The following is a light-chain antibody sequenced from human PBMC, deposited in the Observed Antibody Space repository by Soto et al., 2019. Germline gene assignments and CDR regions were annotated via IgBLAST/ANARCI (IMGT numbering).Light chain of an antibody. CDR3: SSYTGSSTYVV. V-gene: IGLV2-14*01. CDR2: DVS. CDR1: SSDVCGYNY. J-gene: IGLJ2*01. Sequence: QSALTQPASVSGSPGQSITISCTGTSSDVCGYNYVSWYQQHPGKAPKLMIYDVSNRPSGVSNRFSGSKSANTASLTISGLQAEDEAEYYCSSYTGSSTYVVFGGGTKLTVL.